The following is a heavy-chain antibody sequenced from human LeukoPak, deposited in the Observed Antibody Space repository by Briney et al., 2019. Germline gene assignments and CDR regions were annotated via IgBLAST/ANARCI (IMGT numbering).Heavy chain of an antibody. V-gene: IGHV3-53*01. D-gene: IGHD1-26*01. J-gene: IGHJ4*02. CDR1: GFTVSSNY. CDR3: ARGNSGDSGHFDY. Sequence: GGSLRLSCAASGFTVSSNYMSWVRQAPGKGLEWVSVIYNDGSTYYADSVKGRFTISRDNSKNTLYLQMNSLRAEDTAVYYCARGNSGDSGHFDYGGQGTLVTVSS. CDR2: IYNDGST.